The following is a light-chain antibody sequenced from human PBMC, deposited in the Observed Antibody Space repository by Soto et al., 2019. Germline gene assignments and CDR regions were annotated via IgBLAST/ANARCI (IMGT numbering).Light chain of an antibody. CDR1: SSNIGSNY. CDR2: KNN. J-gene: IGLJ3*02. V-gene: IGLV1-47*01. Sequence: QSVLTQPPSASETPGQRVTISCSGSSSNIGSNYVYWYHQFPGTAPKLLIYKNNQRPSGVPDRFSGSKSGTSASLAVSGLRSEDEAYYYCAAWDDSLSGWVFGGGTKLTVL. CDR3: AAWDDSLSGWV.